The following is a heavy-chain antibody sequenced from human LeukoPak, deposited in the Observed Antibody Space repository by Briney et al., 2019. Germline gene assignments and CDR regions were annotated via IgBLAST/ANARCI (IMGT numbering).Heavy chain of an antibody. J-gene: IGHJ4*02. CDR3: ASLPITGTTTDY. Sequence: PSETLSLTCAVYGGSFSGYYWSWIRQPPGKGLEWIGEINHSGSTNYNPSLKSRVTISVDTSKNQFSLKLSSVTAADTAVYYCASLPITGTTTDYWGQGTLVTVPS. D-gene: IGHD1-20*01. V-gene: IGHV4-34*01. CDR2: INHSGST. CDR1: GGSFSGYY.